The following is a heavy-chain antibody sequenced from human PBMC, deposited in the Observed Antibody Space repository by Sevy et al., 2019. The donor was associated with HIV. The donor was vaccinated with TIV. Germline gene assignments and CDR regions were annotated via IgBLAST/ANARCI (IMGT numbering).Heavy chain of an antibody. Sequence: ASVKVSCKVSGYTLNELSMHWVRQAPGKGLEWMGGFDPEDGETIYAQKFQGRVTMADDTSKDTVYMELSSLVSEDTAVYYCATGRWYRGVLISNVGAFDIWGQGTMVTVSS. CDR1: GYTLNELS. CDR3: ATGRWYRGVLISNVGAFDI. CDR2: FDPEDGET. D-gene: IGHD3-10*01. J-gene: IGHJ3*02. V-gene: IGHV1-24*01.